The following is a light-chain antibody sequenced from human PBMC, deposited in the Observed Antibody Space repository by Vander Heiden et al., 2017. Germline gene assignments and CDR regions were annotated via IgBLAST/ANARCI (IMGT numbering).Light chain of an antibody. Sequence: QLELTQSPSASASLGDSVTLTCTLSSGHTTYVITWHQQQPDKAPRYLMTLYSEGSQTKGDGIPDRFSGSSSGAERYLTIASLQSEDEADYYCQTLGIFIQVFGGGTKLTVL. CDR1: SGHTTYV. V-gene: IGLV4-69*01. CDR3: QTLGIFIQV. J-gene: IGLJ2*01. CDR2: LYSEGSQ.